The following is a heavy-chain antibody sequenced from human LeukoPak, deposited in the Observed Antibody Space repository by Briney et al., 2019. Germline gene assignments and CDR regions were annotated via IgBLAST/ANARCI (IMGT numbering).Heavy chain of an antibody. Sequence: GGSLRLSCAASGNYWMHWVRQAPGKGLVWVSHINSDGSWTSYADSVKGRFTISKDNAKNTGYLQMNSLRAEDTAVCYCVSFYETYWGRGTLVTVSS. CDR3: VSFYETY. CDR1: GNYW. J-gene: IGHJ4*02. D-gene: IGHD2/OR15-2a*01. V-gene: IGHV3-74*01. CDR2: INSDGSWT.